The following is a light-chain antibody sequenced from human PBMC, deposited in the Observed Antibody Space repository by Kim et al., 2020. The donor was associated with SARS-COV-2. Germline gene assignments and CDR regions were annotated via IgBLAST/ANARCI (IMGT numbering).Light chain of an antibody. CDR3: QQYYSYPLT. Sequence: ASTGDTVTITCRASQGISSYLAWYQPKPGKAPRLLIYAASTLQSWVPSRFSGSGSGTDFTLTISCLQSEDFATYYCQQYYSYPLTFGGGTKVDIK. V-gene: IGKV1-8*01. J-gene: IGKJ4*01. CDR2: AAS. CDR1: QGISSY.